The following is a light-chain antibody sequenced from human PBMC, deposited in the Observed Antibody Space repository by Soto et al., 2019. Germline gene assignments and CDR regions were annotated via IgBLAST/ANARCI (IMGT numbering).Light chain of an antibody. CDR3: SSYTNPSPHVI. CDR2: NVS. CDR1: SSDIGGYNH. V-gene: IGLV2-14*03. J-gene: IGLJ2*01. Sequence: QSALTQPASVSGSPGQSITISCTGASSDIGGYNHVSWYQQHPGKAPKLIIYNVSHRPSGVSTRFSGSKYGNTASLIIAGLQAEDEADYFCSSYTNPSPHVIFGGGTKLTVL.